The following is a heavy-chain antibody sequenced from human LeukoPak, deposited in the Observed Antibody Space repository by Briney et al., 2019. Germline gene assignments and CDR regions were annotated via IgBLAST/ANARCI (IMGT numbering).Heavy chain of an antibody. CDR3: ATCYGDYARSLVY. D-gene: IGHD4-17*01. Sequence: SETLSLTCTVSGGSISSGGYYWSWIRQHPGKGLEWIGYIYYSGSTYYNPSLKSRVTISVDTSKNQFSLTLSSVTAADTAVYYCATCYGDYARSLVYWCGGTLVSVSS. V-gene: IGHV4-31*03. CDR1: GGSISSGGYY. J-gene: IGHJ4*02. CDR2: IYYSGST.